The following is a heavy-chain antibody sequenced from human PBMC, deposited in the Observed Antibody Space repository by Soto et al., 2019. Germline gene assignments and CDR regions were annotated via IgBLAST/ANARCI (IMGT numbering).Heavy chain of an antibody. CDR2: ISAHNGNT. V-gene: IGHV1-18*01. CDR3: ARGRYAAD. Sequence: QVHLVQSGAEVKKPGASVKVSCKGSGYDFTTYGITWVRQAHGQGLEWMAWISAHNGNTDYAQKLQGRVTVTRDTSTSTAYMELRSRRSDDTAVYYCARGRYAADWAQGVLVTVSA. D-gene: IGHD1-1*01. J-gene: IGHJ4*02. CDR1: GYDFTTYG.